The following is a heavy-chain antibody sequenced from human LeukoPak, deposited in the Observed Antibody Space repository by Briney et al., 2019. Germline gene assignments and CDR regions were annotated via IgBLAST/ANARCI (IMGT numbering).Heavy chain of an antibody. Sequence: GGSLRLSCVASGFTFSSYAMSWVRQAPGKGLEWVSAISAGGGSTYYADSVKGRFTISRDNSRNTLYLQMNSLRAEDTAVYYCAKDTRGRPYSTPYYFDYWGQGTLVTVSS. CDR2: ISAGGGST. J-gene: IGHJ4*02. V-gene: IGHV3-23*01. CDR3: AKDTRGRPYSTPYYFDY. D-gene: IGHD6-13*01. CDR1: GFTFSSYA.